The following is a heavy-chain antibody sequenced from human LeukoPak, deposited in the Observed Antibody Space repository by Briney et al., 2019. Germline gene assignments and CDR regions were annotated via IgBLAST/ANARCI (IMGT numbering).Heavy chain of an antibody. CDR2: IYSSGNT. Sequence: PSETLSLTCTVSGGSISSYYWSWIRQPAGKGLEWIGRIYSSGNTNYNPSLKSRVTLPLDTPKNQFSLKLSSVTAADTAVYYCARGADYGDLYFDYWGRGDLVTVSS. J-gene: IGHJ4*02. CDR1: GGSISSYY. D-gene: IGHD4-17*01. CDR3: ARGADYGDLYFDY. V-gene: IGHV4-4*07.